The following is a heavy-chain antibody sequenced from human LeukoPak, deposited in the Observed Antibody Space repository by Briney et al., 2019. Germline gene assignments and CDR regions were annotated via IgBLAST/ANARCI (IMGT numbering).Heavy chain of an antibody. Sequence: PGGSLRLSCAASGFTFSSYGMHWVRQAPGKGLEWVSGIRGSGGSTFYADSVKGRFTISRDNSKNTLNLQMNSLRAEDTAVYYCAKSQLVGATYALDIWGQGTMVTVSS. CDR1: GFTFSSYG. V-gene: IGHV3-23*01. CDR2: IRGSGGST. J-gene: IGHJ3*02. CDR3: AKSQLVGATYALDI. D-gene: IGHD1-26*01.